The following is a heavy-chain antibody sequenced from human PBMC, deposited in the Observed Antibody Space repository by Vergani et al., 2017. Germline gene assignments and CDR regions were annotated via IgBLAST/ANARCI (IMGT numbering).Heavy chain of an antibody. V-gene: IGHV4-39*01. CDR3: ARTYYYDSSGYDPQTLLVWXFDY. CDR2: IYYSGST. D-gene: IGHD3-22*01. CDR1: GGSISSSSYY. J-gene: IGHJ4*02. Sequence: QLQLQESGPGLVKPSETLSLTCTVSGGSISSSSYYWGWIRQPPGKGLEWIGSIYYSGSTYYNPSLKSRVTISVDTSKNQFSLKLSCVTAADTAVYYCARTYYYDSSGYDPQTLLVWXFDYWGQGTLVTVSS.